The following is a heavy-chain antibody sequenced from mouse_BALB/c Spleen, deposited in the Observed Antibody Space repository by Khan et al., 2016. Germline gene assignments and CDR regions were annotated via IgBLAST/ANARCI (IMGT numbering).Heavy chain of an antibody. CDR3: ARTARIKY. CDR1: GYSITSGYG. J-gene: IGHJ2*01. Sequence: EVQLQEPGPGLVKPSQSLSLTCTVTGYSITSGYGWNWIRQFPGNKLEWTGYISYSGSTNYNPSLKSRISFTRDTSKNQIFLQLNSVTTEDTATYYCARTARIKYWGQGTTLTVSS. V-gene: IGHV3-2*02. D-gene: IGHD1-2*01. CDR2: ISYSGST.